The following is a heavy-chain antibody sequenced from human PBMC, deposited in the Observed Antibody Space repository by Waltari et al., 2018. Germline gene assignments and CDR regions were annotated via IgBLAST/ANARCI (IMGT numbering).Heavy chain of an antibody. Sequence: EVRLVESGGGLIQPGGSLRLSCAASGFIVSSYYMSWVRQAPRKGVEWVAVIYKDGVTYYTDSVKGRFTISRDISKNTLDLQMNGLRTEDTAVYYWAGDAGLPNGADVWGQGTTVTVSS. CDR1: GFIVSSYY. CDR3: AGDAGLPNGADV. J-gene: IGHJ6*02. V-gene: IGHV3-53*01. CDR2: IYKDGVT.